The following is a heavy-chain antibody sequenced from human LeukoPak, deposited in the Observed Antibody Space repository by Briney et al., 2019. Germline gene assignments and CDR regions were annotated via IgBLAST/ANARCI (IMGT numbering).Heavy chain of an antibody. V-gene: IGHV3-74*01. D-gene: IGHD2/OR15-2a*01. Sequence: GGSLRLSCAASGFTFSSYWMHWVRQAPGKGLVWVSRINSDGSSTSYADSVKGRFTISRDNAKNTLYLQMNGLRAEDTAVYYCAKRDYVDSTTYAPLFDYWGQGTLVTVSS. J-gene: IGHJ4*02. CDR2: INSDGSST. CDR1: GFTFSSYW. CDR3: AKRDYVDSTTYAPLFDY.